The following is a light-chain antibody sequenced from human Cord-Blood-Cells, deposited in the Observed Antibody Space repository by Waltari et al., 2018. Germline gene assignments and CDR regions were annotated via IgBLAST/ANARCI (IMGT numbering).Light chain of an antibody. CDR1: QSLVSSDGTTY. J-gene: IGKJ2*03. CDR3: MQGTHWPYS. CDR2: KVS. V-gene: IGKV2-30*01. Sequence: DVVMTQSPLSLPVTLGQPASISCRSSQSLVSSDGTTYLNWFPQRPGQSPRRLIYKVSNRDSAVPDRFSGSGSGTDFTLKISRVEAEDVGVYYCMQGTHWPYSFGQGTKLEIK.